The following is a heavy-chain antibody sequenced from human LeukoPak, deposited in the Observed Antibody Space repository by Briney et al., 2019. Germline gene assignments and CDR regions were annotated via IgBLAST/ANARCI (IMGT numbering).Heavy chain of an antibody. D-gene: IGHD4-17*01. CDR1: GFTFSSYS. CDR3: AVTTRSYYYYGMDV. J-gene: IGHJ6*02. V-gene: IGHV3-48*02. CDR2: ISSSSSTI. Sequence: GGSLRLSCAASGFTFSSYSMNWVRQAPGKGLEWVSYISSSSSTIYYADSVKGRFTISRDNAKNSLYLQMSSLRDEDTAVYYCAVTTRSYYYYGMDVWGQGTTVTVSS.